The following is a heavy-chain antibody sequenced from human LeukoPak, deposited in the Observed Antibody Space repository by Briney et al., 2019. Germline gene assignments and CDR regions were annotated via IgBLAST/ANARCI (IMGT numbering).Heavy chain of an antibody. CDR2: IYYSGST. D-gene: IGHD4-11*01. J-gene: IGHJ4*02. V-gene: IGHV4-61*05. CDR3: ARQGPLTTAVTTRTNPFDY. CDR1: GDSIGGSVDY. Sequence: KPSETLSLTCTVSGDSIGGSVDYWVWIRQPPGKGLEWMGYIYYSGSTNYNPSLKSRVTISVDTSKNQFSLKLNSVTAADTAVYYCARQGPLTTAVTTRTNPFDYWGQGTLVTVSS.